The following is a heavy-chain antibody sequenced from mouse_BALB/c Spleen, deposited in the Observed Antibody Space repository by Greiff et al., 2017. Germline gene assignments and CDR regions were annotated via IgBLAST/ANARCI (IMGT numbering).Heavy chain of an antibody. Sequence: EVQLQQSGPELVKPGASVKISCKASGYSFTGYFMNWVMQSHGKSLEWIGRINPYNGDTFYNQKFKGKATLTVVKSSSTAHMELRSLASEDSAVYYCARSGGYYGDYFDYWGQGTTLTVSS. D-gene: IGHD1-2*01. CDR3: ARSGGYYGDYFDY. V-gene: IGHV1-20*02. CDR1: GYSFTGYF. J-gene: IGHJ2*01. CDR2: INPYNGDT.